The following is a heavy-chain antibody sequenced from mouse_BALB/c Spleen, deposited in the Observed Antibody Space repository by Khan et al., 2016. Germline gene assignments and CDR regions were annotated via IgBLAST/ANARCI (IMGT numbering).Heavy chain of an antibody. CDR2: ITSGSTNI. CDR3: ARMGGSYAMDD. CDR1: GFTFSGFG. V-gene: IGHV5-17*02. Sequence: EVELVESGGDLVQPGGSRKLSCAASGFTFSGFGMHWVRQAPEKGLEWVAYITSGSTNIYYADTVKGRFTIPRDNPKNTLFLQMTSLRSEDTAMXYCARMGGSYAMDDWGQGTSVTVSS. J-gene: IGHJ4*01.